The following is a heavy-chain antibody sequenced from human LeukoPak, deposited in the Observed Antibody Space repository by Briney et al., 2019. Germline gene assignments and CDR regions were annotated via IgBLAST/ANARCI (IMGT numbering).Heavy chain of an antibody. CDR3: ATRGYSSSWRGIDY. CDR2: IYNTGAT. D-gene: IGHD6-13*01. J-gene: IGHJ4*02. V-gene: IGHV3-66*02. Sequence: GGSLRLSCAASGFTVSDNYMTWVRQAPGKGLEWVSSIYNTGATHYAESVKGRFTISRDNSKNTLYLQMNSLRAEDTAVYYCATRGYSSSWRGIDYWGQGTLVTVSS. CDR1: GFTVSDNY.